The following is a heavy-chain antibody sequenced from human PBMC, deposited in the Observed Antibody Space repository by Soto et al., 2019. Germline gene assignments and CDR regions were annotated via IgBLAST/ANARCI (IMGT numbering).Heavy chain of an antibody. J-gene: IGHJ6*03. D-gene: IGHD6-13*01. CDR1: GYTFTGYY. CDR2: INPNSGGT. Sequence: ASVKVSCKASGYTFTGYYMHWVRQAPGQGLEWMGWINPNSGGTNYAQKFQGWVTMTRDTSISTAYMELSRLRSDDTAVYYCARGLGSSFYYMDVWGKGTTVTVSS. V-gene: IGHV1-2*04. CDR3: ARGLGSSFYYMDV.